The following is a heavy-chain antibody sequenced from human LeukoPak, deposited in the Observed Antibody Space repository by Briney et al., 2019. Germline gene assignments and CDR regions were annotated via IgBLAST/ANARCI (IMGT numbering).Heavy chain of an antibody. CDR3: ANKKSSAYYYAAFDY. V-gene: IGHV3-23*01. D-gene: IGHD3-22*01. CDR2: ISGSGGST. J-gene: IGHJ4*02. CDR1: GFTFSSYA. Sequence: PGGSLRLSCAASGFTFSSYAMSWVRQAPGKGLEWVSAISGSGGSTYYADSVKGRFTISRDNSKNALYLQMNSLRAEDTAVYYCANKKSSAYYYAAFDYWGQGTLVTVSS.